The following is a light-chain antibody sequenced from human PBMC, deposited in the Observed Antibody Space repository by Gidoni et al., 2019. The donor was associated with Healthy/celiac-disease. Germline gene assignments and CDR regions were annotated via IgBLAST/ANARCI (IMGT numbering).Light chain of an antibody. V-gene: IGLV2-14*04. Sequence: PGQSITISCTGTSSDVGGYNYVSWYQQHPGKAPKLMIYDVSNRPSGVSNRFSGSKSGNTASLTISGLQAEDEADYYCSSYASSSTLYVFGTGTKVTVL. CDR2: DVS. CDR3: SSYASSSTLYV. CDR1: SSDVGGYNY. J-gene: IGLJ1*01.